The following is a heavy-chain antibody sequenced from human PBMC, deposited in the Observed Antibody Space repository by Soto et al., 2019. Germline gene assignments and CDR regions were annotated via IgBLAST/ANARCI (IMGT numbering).Heavy chain of an antibody. CDR3: ARRRLVVAATGFDY. V-gene: IGHV4-38-2*02. CDR1: GDSIRSSSY. J-gene: IGHJ4*02. D-gene: IGHD2-15*01. Sequence: PSETLSLTCTVSGDSIRSSSYLRWIRQPPGKGLEWIGSIYSTGNTYYNPSLNSRVTISVDTSKNQFSLKLSSVTAADTAVYYCARRRLVVAATGFDYWGQGTLVTVSS. CDR2: IYSTGNT.